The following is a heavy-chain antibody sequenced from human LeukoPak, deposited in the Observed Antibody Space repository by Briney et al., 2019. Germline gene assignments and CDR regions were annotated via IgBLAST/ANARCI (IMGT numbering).Heavy chain of an antibody. D-gene: IGHD3-10*01. CDR3: ARGFWGYYGSGSYSGFDY. J-gene: IGHJ4*02. CDR1: GGTFSSYA. V-gene: IGHV1-69*13. CDR2: IIPIFGTA. Sequence: GASVKVSCKASGGTFSSYAISWVRQAPGQGLEWMGGIIPIFGTANYAQKFQGRVTITADESTSTAYMELSSLRSEDTAVYYCARGFWGYYGSGSYSGFDYWGQGTLVTVSS.